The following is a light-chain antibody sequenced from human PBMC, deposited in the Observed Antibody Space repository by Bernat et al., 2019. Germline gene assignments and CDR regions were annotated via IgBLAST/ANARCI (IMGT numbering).Light chain of an antibody. CDR2: DAS. V-gene: IGKV3-11*01. CDR1: QSVSSY. J-gene: IGKJ5*01. CDR3: QQRSNWPIT. Sequence: EIVLTQSPATLSLSPGERATLSCRASQSVSSYLAWYQHKPGQAPRLLIYDASNRATGIPARFSGSGSGTDFTLTISSLEPEDFAVYYCQQRSNWPITFGQGTRLVIK.